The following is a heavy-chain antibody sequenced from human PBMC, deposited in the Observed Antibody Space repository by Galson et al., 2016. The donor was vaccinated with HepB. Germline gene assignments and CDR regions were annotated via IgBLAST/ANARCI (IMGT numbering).Heavy chain of an antibody. CDR2: MSGGGGSI. CDR1: GFTFSSHT. D-gene: IGHD3-10*01. J-gene: IGHJ4*02. CDR3: VKPRGPTTSYFDY. V-gene: IGHV3-23*01. Sequence: SLRLSCAASGFTFSSHTMSWVRQLPGKGLEWVSGMSGGGGSIFYADSVKGRFIISRDNSKNTLYLQMNSLRPEDTAIYYCVKPRGPTTSYFDYWGQGILVTVSS.